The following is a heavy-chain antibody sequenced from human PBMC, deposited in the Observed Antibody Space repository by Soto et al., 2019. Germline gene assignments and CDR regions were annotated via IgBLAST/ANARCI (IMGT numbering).Heavy chain of an antibody. CDR1: GYTFTSYG. CDR3: AGSGSPYYYYGMDV. V-gene: IGHV1-18*04. CDR2: ISAYNGNT. D-gene: IGHD1-26*01. J-gene: IGHJ6*02. Sequence: ASVKVSCKXSGYTFTSYGISWVRQAPGQGLEWMGWISAYNGNTNYAQKLRGRVTMTTDTSTSTAYMELRSLRSDDTAVYYCAGSGSPYYYYGMDVWGQGTTVTVSS.